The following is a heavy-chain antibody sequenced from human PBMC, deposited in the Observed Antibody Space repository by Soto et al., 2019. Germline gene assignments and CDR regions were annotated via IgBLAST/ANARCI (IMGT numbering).Heavy chain of an antibody. V-gene: IGHV3-53*02. D-gene: IGHD3-3*01. CDR1: GFSVSSDY. CDR2: IYSADRT. J-gene: IGHJ4*02. Sequence: EVQLVETGGGLFQPGGSLRLSCAASGFSVSSDYMSWVRQAPGKGLEWVSVIYSADRTYYADSVKGRFSISRDISKNTLYLQMNSLRDEDTAIYYCAAAPWSGSYWGQGTLVTASS. CDR3: AAAPWSGSY.